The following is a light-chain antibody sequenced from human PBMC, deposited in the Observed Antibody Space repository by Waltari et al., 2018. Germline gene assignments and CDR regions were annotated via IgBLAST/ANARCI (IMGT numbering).Light chain of an antibody. Sequence: QSVLTQPPSASGTPGQKVSISCSGSSSNIGSNTVNWYQQLPGTGPKLPIYSNNQRPAGVPGRFSGSKSGTSASLAISGLQSEDEGDYECATWDDSLSGFYVFGTGTKVSAL. CDR1: SSNIGSNT. CDR3: ATWDDSLSGFYV. J-gene: IGLJ1*01. CDR2: SNN. V-gene: IGLV1-44*01.